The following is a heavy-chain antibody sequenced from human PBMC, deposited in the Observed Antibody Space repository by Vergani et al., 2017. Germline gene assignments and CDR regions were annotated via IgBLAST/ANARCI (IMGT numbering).Heavy chain of an antibody. CDR3: ARDFHMVRGVIMPHGAFDI. Sequence: QVQLVESGGGVVQPGRSLRLSCAASGFTFSSYGMHWVRQAPGKGLEWVAVIWYDGSNKYYADSVKGRFTISRDNSKNTLYLQMNSLRAEDTAVYYCARDFHMVRGVIMPHGAFDIWGQGTMVTVSS. CDR2: IWYDGSNK. V-gene: IGHV3-33*01. CDR1: GFTFSSYG. J-gene: IGHJ3*02. D-gene: IGHD3-10*01.